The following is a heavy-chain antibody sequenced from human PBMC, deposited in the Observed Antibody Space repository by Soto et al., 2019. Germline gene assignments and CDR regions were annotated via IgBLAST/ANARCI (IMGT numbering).Heavy chain of an antibody. J-gene: IGHJ3*02. V-gene: IGHV3-23*01. D-gene: IGHD3-10*01. CDR2: IGIAGDT. CDR3: AKSMVRGVTPNAFDI. CDR1: GFTFSSYA. Sequence: PGGSLRLSCAASGFTFSSYAMSWVRQAPGKGLEWVSAIGIAGDTYYPGSVKGRFTISRDNSKNTLYLQMNSLRAEDTAVYYCAKSMVRGVTPNAFDIWGQGTMVTVSS.